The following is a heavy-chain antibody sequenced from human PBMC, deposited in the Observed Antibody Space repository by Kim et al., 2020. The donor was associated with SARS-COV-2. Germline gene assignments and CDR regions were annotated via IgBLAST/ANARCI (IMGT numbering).Heavy chain of an antibody. J-gene: IGHJ4*02. CDR3: AREGLIHTSLDY. V-gene: IGHV1-69*01. Sequence: NYAQNCTGRVTITADESTGTAYMELSSLRSEDTAVYYCAREGLIHTSLDYWGQGTLVTVSS. D-gene: IGHD2-2*01.